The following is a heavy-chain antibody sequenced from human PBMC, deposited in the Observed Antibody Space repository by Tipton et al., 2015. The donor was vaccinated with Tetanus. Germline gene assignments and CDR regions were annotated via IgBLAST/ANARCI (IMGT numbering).Heavy chain of an antibody. V-gene: IGHV4-31*03. CDR3: ARGLPREPFYLDY. CDR2: IYYTALT. Sequence: TLSLTCTVSGDSISSGDFYWTWVRQRPGEGLEWIGNIYYTALTSYTPSLSSRVTISVDSSKNHFSLNLTSVTAADTAVYFCARGLPREPFYLDYWGQGNQVTVSS. D-gene: IGHD1-26*01. CDR1: GDSISSGDFY. J-gene: IGHJ4*02.